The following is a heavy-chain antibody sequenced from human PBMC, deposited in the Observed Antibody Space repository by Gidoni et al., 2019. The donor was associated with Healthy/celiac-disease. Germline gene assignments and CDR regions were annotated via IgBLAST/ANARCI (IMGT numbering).Heavy chain of an antibody. V-gene: IGHV3-23*01. CDR1: GFTFSSYA. D-gene: IGHD2-2*01. J-gene: IGHJ4*02. Sequence: EVQLLESGGGLVQPGGSLRLSCAASGFTFSSYAMSWVRQAPGKGLEWVSAISGSGGSTYYADSVKGRFTISRDNSKNTLYLQMNSLRAEDTAVYYCAKVRRYCSSTSCSFDYWGQGTLGHRLL. CDR3: AKVRRYCSSTSCSFDY. CDR2: ISGSGGST.